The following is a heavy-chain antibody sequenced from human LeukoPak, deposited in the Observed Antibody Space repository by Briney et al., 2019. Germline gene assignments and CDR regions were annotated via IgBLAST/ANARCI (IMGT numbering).Heavy chain of an antibody. V-gene: IGHV4-30-2*01. CDR1: GGSISSGGYY. CDR3: AGGSWNSRAFDY. D-gene: IGHD2-15*01. Sequence: SETLSLTCTVSGGSISSGGYYWSWIRQPPGKGLEWIGYIYHSGSTYYNPSLKSRVTISVDRSKNQLSLKLSSVTAADTAVYYCAGGSWNSRAFDYWGQGTLVTVSS. CDR2: IYHSGST. J-gene: IGHJ4*02.